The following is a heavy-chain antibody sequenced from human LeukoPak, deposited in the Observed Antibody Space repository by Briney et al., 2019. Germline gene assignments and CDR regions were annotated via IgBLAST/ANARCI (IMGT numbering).Heavy chain of an antibody. Sequence: GGSLRLSCAASGFTFSSYTMNWVRQAPGKGLEWVSTISGSGGSTYYADSVKGRFTISRDNSKNTLYLQMNSLRAEDTAVYYCAKDGKIVVVPAAIDYWGQGTLVTVSS. CDR3: AKDGKIVVVPAAIDY. CDR2: ISGSGGST. D-gene: IGHD2-2*01. J-gene: IGHJ4*02. CDR1: GFTFSSYT. V-gene: IGHV3-23*01.